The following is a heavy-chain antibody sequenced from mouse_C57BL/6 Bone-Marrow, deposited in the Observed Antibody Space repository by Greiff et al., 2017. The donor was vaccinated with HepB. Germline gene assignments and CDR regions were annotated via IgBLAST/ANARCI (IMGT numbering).Heavy chain of an antibody. D-gene: IGHD2-10*02. CDR2: ISYSGST. CDR1: GYSITSGYD. V-gene: IGHV3-1*01. J-gene: IGHJ2*01. CDR3: AREAYGNFYFDY. Sequence: EVQLQESGPGMVKPSQSLSLTCTVTGYSITSGYDWHWIRHFPGNKLEWMGYISYSGSTNYNPSLKSRISITHDTSKNHFFLKLNSVTTEDTATYYCAREAYGNFYFDYWGQGTTLTVSS.